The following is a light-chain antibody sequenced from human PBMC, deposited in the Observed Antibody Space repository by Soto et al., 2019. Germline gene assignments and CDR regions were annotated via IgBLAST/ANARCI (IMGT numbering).Light chain of an antibody. Sequence: EIVMTQSPATLSVSPGERATLSCRASQSVSSNLAWYQQKPGQAPRLLIYGASTRATDIPARFSGSGSGTEFTLTISSLQSEDFAVYYCQHQGTFGQGTKVDIK. CDR3: QHQGT. CDR1: QSVSSN. V-gene: IGKV3-15*01. CDR2: GAS. J-gene: IGKJ1*01.